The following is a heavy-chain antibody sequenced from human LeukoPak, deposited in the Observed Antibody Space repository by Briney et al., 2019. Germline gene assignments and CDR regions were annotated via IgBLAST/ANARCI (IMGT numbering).Heavy chain of an antibody. CDR2: INPNSGGT. D-gene: IGHD3-10*02. CDR3: ARDGTMSTRAPGGVPDY. V-gene: IGHV1-2*02. Sequence: ASVKVSCKASGYTFTATAYYIHWVRQAPGQGLEWMGWINPNSGGTYYAQKFQGRVTMTRDTSISTAYMELSRLRSDDTAFYYCARDGTMSTRAPGGVPDYWGQGTLVTVSS. CDR1: GYTFTATAYY. J-gene: IGHJ4*02.